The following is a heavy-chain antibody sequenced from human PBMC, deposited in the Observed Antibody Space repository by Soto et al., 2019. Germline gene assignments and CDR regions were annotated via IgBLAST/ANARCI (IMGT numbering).Heavy chain of an antibody. Sequence: PRLSCAASGFTFSSYAMHWVRQAPGKGLEWVAVISYDGSNKYYADSVKGRFTISRDNSKNTLYLQMNSLRAEDTAVYYCATMGMIDYWGQGTLVTVSS. CDR3: ATMGMIDY. J-gene: IGHJ4*02. V-gene: IGHV3-30-3*01. CDR1: GFTFSSYA. D-gene: IGHD3-22*01. CDR2: ISYDGSNK.